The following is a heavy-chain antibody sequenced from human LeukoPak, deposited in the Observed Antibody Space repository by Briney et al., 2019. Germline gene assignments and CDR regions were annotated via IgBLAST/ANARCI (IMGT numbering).Heavy chain of an antibody. CDR3: ARGLWFGELLL. V-gene: IGHV4-34*01. CDR2: INHSGST. Sequence: SETLSLTCTDYGAPVKHSYWSSTRQPPRKGLHWLGEINHSGSTNYNPSLKSRVTISVDTSKNQFSLKLSSVTAADTAVYYCARGLWFGELLLWGQGTLVTVSS. D-gene: IGHD3-10*01. J-gene: IGHJ4*02. CDR1: GAPVKHSY.